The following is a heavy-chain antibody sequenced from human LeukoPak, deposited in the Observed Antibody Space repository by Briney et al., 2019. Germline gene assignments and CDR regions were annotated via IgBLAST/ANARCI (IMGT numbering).Heavy chain of an antibody. Sequence: SETLSLTCTVSSDSISTYYWRWIRQPPGKGLECIGSMYYSGSTNYNPSLKSRVTISVDTSKNQFSLKLSSVTAADTAVYYCARHAYYYDRSGSYEAFDIWGQGTMVTVSS. CDR2: MYYSGST. V-gene: IGHV4-59*08. J-gene: IGHJ3*02. CDR1: SDSISTYY. D-gene: IGHD3-22*01. CDR3: ARHAYYYDRSGSYEAFDI.